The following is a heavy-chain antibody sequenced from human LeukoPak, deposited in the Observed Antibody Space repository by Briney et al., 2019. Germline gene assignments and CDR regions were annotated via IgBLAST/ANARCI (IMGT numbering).Heavy chain of an antibody. CDR1: GFTVSSNY. V-gene: IGHV3-53*01. CDR3: ARTPVDIVASGPFDY. Sequence: IQPGGSLRLSCAASGFTVSSNYMSWVRQAPGKGLEWVSVIYNVGTTYYADSVKGRFTISRDNSKNTLYLQMNSLRAEDTAVYYCARTPVDIVASGPFDYWGQGTLVTVSS. CDR2: IYNVGTT. J-gene: IGHJ4*02. D-gene: IGHD5-12*01.